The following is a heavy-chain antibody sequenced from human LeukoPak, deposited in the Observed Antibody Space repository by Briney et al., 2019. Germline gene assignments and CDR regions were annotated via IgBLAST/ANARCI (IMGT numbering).Heavy chain of an antibody. CDR3: ARRGYCSSTSCYAFDY. V-gene: IGHV4-34*01. CDR1: GGSFSGYY. J-gene: IGHJ4*02. D-gene: IGHD2-2*01. CDR2: INHGGST. Sequence: PSETLSLTCAVYGGSFSGYYWSWIRQPPGKGLEWIGEINHGGSTNYNPSLKSRVTISVDTSKNQFSLKLSSVTAADTAVYYCARRGYCSSTSCYAFDYWGQGTLVTVSS.